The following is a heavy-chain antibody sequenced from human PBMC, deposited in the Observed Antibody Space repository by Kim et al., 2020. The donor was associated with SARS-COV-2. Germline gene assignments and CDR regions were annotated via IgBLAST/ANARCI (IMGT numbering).Heavy chain of an antibody. Sequence: SPSFQGRVTISVDKSISPAYLQWSSLKASDTAMYYCARRGSSSWLSPFDYWGQGTLVTVSS. CDR3: ARRGSSSWLSPFDY. D-gene: IGHD6-13*01. V-gene: IGHV5-10-1*01. J-gene: IGHJ4*02.